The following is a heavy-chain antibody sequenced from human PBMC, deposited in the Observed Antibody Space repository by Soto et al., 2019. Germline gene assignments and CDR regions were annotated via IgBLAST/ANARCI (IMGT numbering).Heavy chain of an antibody. CDR3: ARVRPDTVTTFIGHYYYMDV. CDR2: ISSSGSTI. Sequence: GGSLRLSCAASGFTFSDYYMSWIRQAPGKGLEWVSYISSSGSTIYYADSVKGRFTISRDNAKNSLYLQMNSLRAEDTAVYYCARVRPDTVTTFIGHYYYMDVWGKGTTVTVSS. D-gene: IGHD4-17*01. V-gene: IGHV3-11*01. CDR1: GFTFSDYY. J-gene: IGHJ6*03.